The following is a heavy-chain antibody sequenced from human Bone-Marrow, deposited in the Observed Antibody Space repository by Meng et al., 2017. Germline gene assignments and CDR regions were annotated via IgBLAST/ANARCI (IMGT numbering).Heavy chain of an antibody. J-gene: IGHJ3*02. Sequence: SVKDTCKATGGTFIRCVIGWVREAPGQGLEWMGGLISIFGTANYAQKFQGRVTITTDESTSTAYMELSSLRSEDTAVYYWARPLRDYYDSSGSQLGAFDIWGQGTMVTVSS. CDR3: ARPLRDYYDSSGSQLGAFDI. D-gene: IGHD3-22*01. CDR2: LISIFGTA. V-gene: IGHV1-69*05. CDR1: GGTFIRCV.